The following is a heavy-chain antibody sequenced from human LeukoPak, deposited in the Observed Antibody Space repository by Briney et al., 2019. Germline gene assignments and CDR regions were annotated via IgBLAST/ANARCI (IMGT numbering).Heavy chain of an antibody. J-gene: IGHJ6*02. V-gene: IGHV3-7*03. CDR1: GFALSSHW. Sequence: GSLRLSCAASGFALSSHWMTWVRQVPGRGPEWVANVNRDGSETYYLDSVKARFTISKDNAKNSLYLQMNSLRAEDTALYHCARNNGMDVWGQGTTVIVSS. CDR2: VNRDGSET. CDR3: ARNNGMDV.